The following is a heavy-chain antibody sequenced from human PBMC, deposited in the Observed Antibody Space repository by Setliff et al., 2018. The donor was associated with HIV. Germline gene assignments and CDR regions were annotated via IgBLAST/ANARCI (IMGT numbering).Heavy chain of an antibody. Sequence: SETLSLTCSVSGGSISSYYWSWIRQPPGKGLEWIGDIYYSGMTNYNPSLQSRVTISVDPSKNHFSLNLTSVTAADTAVYYCARVPSGLWFGKWGNWGQGTLVTVSS. CDR2: IYYSGMT. CDR1: GGSISSYY. D-gene: IGHD3-10*01. J-gene: IGHJ4*02. CDR3: ARVPSGLWFGKWGN. V-gene: IGHV4-59*08.